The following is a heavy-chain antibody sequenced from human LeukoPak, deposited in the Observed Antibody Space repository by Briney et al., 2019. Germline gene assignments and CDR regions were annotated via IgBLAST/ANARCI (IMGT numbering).Heavy chain of an antibody. J-gene: IGHJ4*02. CDR1: GYTFTGYY. D-gene: IGHD3-22*01. Sequence: ASVKVSCKASGYTFTGYYMHWVRQAPGQGLEWMGRINPNSGGTNYAQKFQGRVTTTRDTSISTAYMELSRLRSDDTAVYYCARGIPFDYYDSSGYQVPFDYWGQGTLVTVSS. CDR3: ARGIPFDYYDSSGYQVPFDY. CDR2: INPNSGGT. V-gene: IGHV1-2*06.